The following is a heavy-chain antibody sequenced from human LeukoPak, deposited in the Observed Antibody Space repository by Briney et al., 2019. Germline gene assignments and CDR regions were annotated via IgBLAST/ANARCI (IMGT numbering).Heavy chain of an antibody. D-gene: IGHD2-15*01. CDR3: ARHVAPDMDYFDY. CDR1: GGSISGYY. Sequence: PSETLSLTCTVSGGSISGYYWTWIRQSPGKRPEWLAYVRYTGTPNYTPSLKSRVTISVDTSKNQFSLTLTSVTAADTAVYYCARHVAPDMDYFDYWGPGTLVTVSP. J-gene: IGHJ4*02. CDR2: VRYTGTP. V-gene: IGHV4-59*08.